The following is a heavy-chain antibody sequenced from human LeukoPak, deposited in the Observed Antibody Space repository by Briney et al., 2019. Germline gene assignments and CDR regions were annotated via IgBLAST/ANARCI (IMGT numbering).Heavy chain of an antibody. CDR1: GFTVSSNY. Sequence: RSGGSLRLSCAASGFTVSSNYMSWVRQASGKGLEWVSGISGSGGGTYYADSVKGRFTISRDNSKNTLYLQMNSLRAEDTAVYYCASLDPHPGIDCWGQGTLVTVSS. J-gene: IGHJ4*02. D-gene: IGHD1-14*01. V-gene: IGHV3-23*01. CDR2: ISGSGGGT. CDR3: ASLDPHPGIDC.